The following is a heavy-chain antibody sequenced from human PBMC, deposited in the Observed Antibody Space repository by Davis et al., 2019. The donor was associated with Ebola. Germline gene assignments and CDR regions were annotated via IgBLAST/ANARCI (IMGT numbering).Heavy chain of an antibody. V-gene: IGHV5-51*01. J-gene: IGHJ4*02. CDR2: IYPGDSDT. D-gene: IGHD3-22*01. Sequence: KVSCKGSGYSFTSYWIGWVRQMPGKGLEWMGIIYPGDSDTRYSPSFQGQVTISADKSISTAYLQWSSLKASDTAMYYCARNTYYYDSSGYTFDYWGQGTLVTVSS. CDR3: ARNTYYYDSSGYTFDY. CDR1: GYSFTSYW.